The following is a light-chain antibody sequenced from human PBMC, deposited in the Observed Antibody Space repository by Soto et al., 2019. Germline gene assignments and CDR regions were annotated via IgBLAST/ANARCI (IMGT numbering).Light chain of an antibody. CDR2: EVS. V-gene: IGLV2-14*01. Sequence: QSALTQPASVSGSPGQSITISCTGTSSDIGDYTHVSWYQQHPGKAPKLIIYEVSDRPSGVSNRFSGSKSGNTASPTISGLQTEDEADYYCCSYTSISTSAVFGGGTKVTVL. CDR1: SSDIGDYTH. J-gene: IGLJ2*01. CDR3: CSYTSISTSAV.